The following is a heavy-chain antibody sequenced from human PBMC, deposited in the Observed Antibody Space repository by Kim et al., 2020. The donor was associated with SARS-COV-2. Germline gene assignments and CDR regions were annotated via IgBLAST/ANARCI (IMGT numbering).Heavy chain of an antibody. Sequence: SETLSLTCTVSGGSISSYYWSWIRQPPGKGLEWIGYIYYSGSTNYNPSLKSRVTISVDTSKNQFSLKLSSVTAADTAVYYCARGGTYYDILTGYDWFDPWGQGTLVTVSS. CDR1: GGSISSYY. V-gene: IGHV4-59*13. D-gene: IGHD3-9*01. CDR3: ARGGTYYDILTGYDWFDP. CDR2: IYYSGST. J-gene: IGHJ5*02.